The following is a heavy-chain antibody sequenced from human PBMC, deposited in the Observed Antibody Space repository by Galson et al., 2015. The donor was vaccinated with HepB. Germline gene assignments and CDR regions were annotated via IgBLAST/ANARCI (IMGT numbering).Heavy chain of an antibody. Sequence: SVKVSCKASGYFFTHFGINWVRQAPGQGLEWMGWISADNGNTKYAQKFQGRVTMTTDTSTSTAYVEVRSLRSDDTAVYYCAIEGLRSYYDSTGYFPFDYWGQGGLVTVSS. CDR2: ISADNGNT. J-gene: IGHJ4*02. D-gene: IGHD3-22*01. CDR1: GYFFTHFG. V-gene: IGHV1-18*01. CDR3: AIEGLRSYYDSTGYFPFDY.